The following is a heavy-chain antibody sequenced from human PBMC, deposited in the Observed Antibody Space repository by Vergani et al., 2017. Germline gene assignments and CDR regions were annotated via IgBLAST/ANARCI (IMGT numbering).Heavy chain of an antibody. CDR3: AKDKHGYNSYYFDY. J-gene: IGHJ4*02. D-gene: IGHD5-24*01. CDR2: IKQDGSEK. V-gene: IGHV3-7*01. CDR1: GFTFSSYW. Sequence: EVRLVESGGGLVQPGGSLRLSCAASGFTFSSYWMSWVRQAPGKGLEWVANIKQDGSEKYYVDSVKGRFTISRDNAKNSLYLQMNSLRAEDTAVYYCAKDKHGYNSYYFDYWGQGTLVTVSS.